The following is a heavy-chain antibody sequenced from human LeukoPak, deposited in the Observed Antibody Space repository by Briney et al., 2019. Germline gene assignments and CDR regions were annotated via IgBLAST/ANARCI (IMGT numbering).Heavy chain of an antibody. V-gene: IGHV4-39*07. D-gene: IGHD6-19*01. CDR3: ARDPWLVAGGDRPFDY. CDR1: GGSISSSSYY. J-gene: IGHJ4*02. CDR2: IYYSGST. Sequence: SETLSLTCTVSGGSISSSSYYWGWIRQPPGKGLEWIGSIYYSGSTYYNPSLKSRVTISVDTSKNQFSLKLSSVTAADTAVYYCARDPWLVAGGDRPFDYWGQGTLVTVSS.